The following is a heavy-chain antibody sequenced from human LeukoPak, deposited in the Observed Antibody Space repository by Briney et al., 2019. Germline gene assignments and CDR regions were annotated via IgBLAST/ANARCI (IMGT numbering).Heavy chain of an antibody. D-gene: IGHD3-22*01. CDR1: GFTFRTYT. J-gene: IGHJ4*02. V-gene: IGHV3-23*01. CDR2: ISGSGGNT. Sequence: HPGGSLRLSCAASGFTFRTYTMSWVRQTPGKGLEWVSAISGSGGNTYYADSVKGRFTISRDNSKNTLYLQMNSLRAEDTALYYCAKDQGFYYDSSGYLGFDYWGQGALVTVSS. CDR3: AKDQGFYYDSSGYLGFDY.